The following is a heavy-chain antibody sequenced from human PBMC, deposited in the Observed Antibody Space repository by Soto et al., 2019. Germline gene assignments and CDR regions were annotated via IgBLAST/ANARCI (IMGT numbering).Heavy chain of an antibody. D-gene: IGHD5-12*01. Sequence: QVQLQESGPGLVKPSETLSLTCTVSGASISSYYWSWIRQPPGKGLEWIGYIYYSGSTNYNPSLKSRATISVDTSKNQFSLRLSSVHAADTAVYYCARDQGRGWLQPFDYWGQGTLVTVSS. CDR1: GASISSYY. CDR3: ARDQGRGWLQPFDY. J-gene: IGHJ4*02. CDR2: IYYSGST. V-gene: IGHV4-59*01.